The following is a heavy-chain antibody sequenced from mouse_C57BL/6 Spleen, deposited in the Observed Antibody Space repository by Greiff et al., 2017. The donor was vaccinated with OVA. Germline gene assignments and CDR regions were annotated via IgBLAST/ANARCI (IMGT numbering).Heavy chain of an antibody. CDR3: ARDRALGYFDY. CDR2: IYFDCCSP. CDR1: GFTFSDYY. Sequence: EVILVESEGGLVQPGSSMKLSCTSSGFTFSDYYMAWVPQVPEKGLKWVANIYFDCCSPYYLGSLKSRFIIWRDNAKNILYLQMSSLKSEETATYYCARDRALGYFDYWGQGTTRTVSS. D-gene: IGHD3-1*01. V-gene: IGHV5-16*01. J-gene: IGHJ2*01.